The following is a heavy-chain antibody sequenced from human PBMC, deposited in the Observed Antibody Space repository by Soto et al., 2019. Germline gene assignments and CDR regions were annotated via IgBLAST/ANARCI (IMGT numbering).Heavy chain of an antibody. CDR3: VRDRDWAFDI. CDR1: GYTLRDYS. CDR2: AGTSWKYI. J-gene: IGHJ3*02. D-gene: IGHD3-9*01. V-gene: IGHV3-48*02. Sequence: GSLRLSCAAFGYTLRDYSMNWIRQAPGKGLEWISYAGTSWKYIFYSDSVRGRFTISRDDAKNSVYLQLNSLRDEDTAVYYCVRDRDWAFDIWGQGTMVTVSS.